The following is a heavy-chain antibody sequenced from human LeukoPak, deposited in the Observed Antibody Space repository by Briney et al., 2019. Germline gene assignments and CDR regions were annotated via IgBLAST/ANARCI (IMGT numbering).Heavy chain of an antibody. CDR1: GGSFSGYY. D-gene: IGHD3-10*01. CDR2: INHSGST. Sequence: SETLSLTCAVYGGSFSGYYWSWIRQPPGKGLEWIGEINHSGSTNYNPSLKSRVTISVDTSKNQFSLKLSSVTAADTAVYYCARLRSGYYYYYYMDVWGKGTTVTISS. CDR3: ARLRSGYYYYYYMDV. J-gene: IGHJ6*03. V-gene: IGHV4-34*01.